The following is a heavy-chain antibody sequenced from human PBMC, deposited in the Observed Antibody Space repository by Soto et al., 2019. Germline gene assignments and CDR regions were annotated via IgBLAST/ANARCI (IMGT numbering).Heavy chain of an antibody. CDR2: INHSGST. J-gene: IGHJ6*02. Sequence: PSETLSLTCAVYGGSFSGYYWSWIRQPPGKGLEWIGEINHSGSTNYNPSLKSRVTISVDTSKNQFSLKLSSVTAADTAVYYCARDLTYYDILTGYSTYGMDVWGQGTTVTVSS. D-gene: IGHD3-9*01. CDR1: GGSFSGYY. CDR3: ARDLTYYDILTGYSTYGMDV. V-gene: IGHV4-34*01.